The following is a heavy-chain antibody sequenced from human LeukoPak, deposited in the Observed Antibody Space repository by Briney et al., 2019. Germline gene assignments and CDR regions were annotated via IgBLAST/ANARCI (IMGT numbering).Heavy chain of an antibody. J-gene: IGHJ4*02. CDR2: IYHSGST. Sequence: SETLSLTCSVSGGSTNTGGYFWSWIRQPPGKGLEWIGYIYHSGSTYYNLSLKSRVTISVDTSRNQFSLKLSSVTAADTAVYYCATLNYGGEAFDYWGQGTLVTVSS. CDR1: GGSTNTGGYF. V-gene: IGHV4-30-2*01. D-gene: IGHD4-23*01. CDR3: ATLNYGGEAFDY.